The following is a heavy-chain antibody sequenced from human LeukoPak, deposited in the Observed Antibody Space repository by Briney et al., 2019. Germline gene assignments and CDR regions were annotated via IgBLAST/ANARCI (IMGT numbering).Heavy chain of an antibody. CDR3: AREYSSSRGEGFDP. CDR1: GGTFSSYA. J-gene: IGHJ5*02. Sequence: ASVKVSCKASGGTFSSYAISWVRQAPGQGLEWMGWINPNSGGTNYAQKFQGWVTMTRDTSISTAYMELSRLRSDDTAVYYRAREYSSSRGEGFDPWGQGTLVTVSS. D-gene: IGHD6-13*01. V-gene: IGHV1-2*04. CDR2: INPNSGGT.